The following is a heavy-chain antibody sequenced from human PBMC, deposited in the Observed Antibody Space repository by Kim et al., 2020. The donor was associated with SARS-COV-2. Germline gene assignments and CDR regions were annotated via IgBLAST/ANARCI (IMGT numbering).Heavy chain of an antibody. CDR2: IKSKTDGGTT. Sequence: GGSLRLSCAASGFTFSKAWMSWVRQAPGKGLEWVGRIKSKTDGGTTDFAAPVKGRFTISRDDSKNTLYLQMNSLKNEDTAVYHCATGYDILTNYNPAYADFDYWGQGTLVTVSS. V-gene: IGHV3-15*01. J-gene: IGHJ4*02. D-gene: IGHD3-9*01. CDR3: ATGYDILTNYNPAYADFDY. CDR1: GFTFSKAW.